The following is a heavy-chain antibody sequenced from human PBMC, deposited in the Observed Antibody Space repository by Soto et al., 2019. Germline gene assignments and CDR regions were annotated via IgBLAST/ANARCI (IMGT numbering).Heavy chain of an antibody. CDR1: GFTFSSYA. D-gene: IGHD2-2*01. V-gene: IGHV3-64*04. Sequence: GGSLRLSCSASGFTFSSYAMHWVRQSPGKGLEYVSVISSNGDNTYYADSVKGRFSISRDNSKNTLYLQMNLLRAEDTAVYYCARDFFISTSCMRPVCYYYYGMDVWGQGTTVTVSS. J-gene: IGHJ6*02. CDR2: ISSNGDNT. CDR3: ARDFFISTSCMRPVCYYYYGMDV.